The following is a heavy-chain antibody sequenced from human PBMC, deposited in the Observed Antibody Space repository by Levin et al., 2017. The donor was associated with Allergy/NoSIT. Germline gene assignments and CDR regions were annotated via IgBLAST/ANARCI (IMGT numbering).Heavy chain of an antibody. Sequence: GGSLRLSCAASGLTFSHAWMSWVRQAPGKGLEWVGRIKSITDDGTTEYAESVKGRFTISRDDSKNMLYLQMNSLKVEDTAVYFCSTRTLRSTGWRVGFDNWGQGTLVTVSS. CDR3: STRTLRSTGWRVGFDN. CDR2: IKSITDDGTT. CDR1: GLTFSHAW. J-gene: IGHJ4*02. D-gene: IGHD2-8*02. V-gene: IGHV3-15*01.